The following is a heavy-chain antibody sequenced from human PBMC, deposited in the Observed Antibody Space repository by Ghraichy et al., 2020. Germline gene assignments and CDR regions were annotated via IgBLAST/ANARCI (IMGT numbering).Heavy chain of an antibody. CDR3: ARLSPTLRQWLANQRDMKEADSAFDI. D-gene: IGHD6-19*01. V-gene: IGHV4-39*01. J-gene: IGHJ3*02. Sequence: SETLSLTCTVSGGSISSSSYYWGWIRQPPGKGLEWIGSIYYSGSTYYNPSLKSRVTISVDTSKNQFSLKLSSVTAADTAVYYCARLSPTLRQWLANQRDMKEADSAFDIWGQGTMVTVSS. CDR2: IYYSGST. CDR1: GGSISSSSYY.